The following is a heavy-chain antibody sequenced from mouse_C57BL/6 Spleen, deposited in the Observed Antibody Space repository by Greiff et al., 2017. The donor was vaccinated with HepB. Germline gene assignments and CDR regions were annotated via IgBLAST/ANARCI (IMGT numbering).Heavy chain of an antibody. D-gene: IGHD1-1*01. CDR3: AREEVEYYGSSYGGYFDY. Sequence: EVQLQQSGPELVKPGASVKMSCKASGYTFTDYNMHWVKQSHGKSLEWIGYINPNNGGTSYNQKFKGKATLTVNKSSSTAYMELRSLTSEDSAVYYCAREEVEYYGSSYGGYFDYWGQGTTLTVSS. J-gene: IGHJ2*01. CDR2: INPNNGGT. V-gene: IGHV1-22*01. CDR1: GYTFTDYN.